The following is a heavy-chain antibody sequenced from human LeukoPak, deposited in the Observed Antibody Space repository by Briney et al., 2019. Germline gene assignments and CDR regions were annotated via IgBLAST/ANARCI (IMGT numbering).Heavy chain of an antibody. V-gene: IGHV3-30*04. J-gene: IGHJ6*02. D-gene: IGHD6-13*01. CDR2: ISYDGSNK. Sequence: GGSLRLSCAASGFTFSSYDMHWVRQAPGKGLEWVAVISYDGSNKYYADSVKGRFTISRDNSKNTLYLQMSSLRPEDTAVYYCARCLMQQLVPLYYFYGMDVWGQGTTVTVSS. CDR3: ARCLMQQLVPLYYFYGMDV. CDR1: GFTFSSYD.